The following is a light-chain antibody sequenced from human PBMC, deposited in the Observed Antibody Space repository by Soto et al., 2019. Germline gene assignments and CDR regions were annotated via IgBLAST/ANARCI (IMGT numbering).Light chain of an antibody. V-gene: IGLV1-40*01. Sequence: QSVLTQPPSVSGAPGQRVTISCTGSSSNIGAGYDVHWYQHLPGTAPKLLSYGNTNRPSGVPDRFSGSTSGSSASLAITGLQAEDEADYYCQSYDSSLSVVFGGGTKLTVL. CDR1: SSNIGAGYD. J-gene: IGLJ2*01. CDR2: GNT. CDR3: QSYDSSLSVV.